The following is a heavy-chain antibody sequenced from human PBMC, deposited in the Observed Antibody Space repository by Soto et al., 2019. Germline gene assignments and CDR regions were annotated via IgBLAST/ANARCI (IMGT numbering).Heavy chain of an antibody. J-gene: IGHJ6*02. V-gene: IGHV4-38-2*01. CDR3: RSSTSCYDESCVDV. D-gene: IGHD2-2*01. Sequence: SETLSLTCAVSGYSISSGNYRAWIRQPPGRGLEWIGSLYHIGSTHYNTSLKSRVTISVDTSKNHFSLELSSVTAADTAIYYCRSSTSCYDESCVDVWGQGTMVTVSS. CDR2: LYHIGST. CDR1: GYSISSGNY.